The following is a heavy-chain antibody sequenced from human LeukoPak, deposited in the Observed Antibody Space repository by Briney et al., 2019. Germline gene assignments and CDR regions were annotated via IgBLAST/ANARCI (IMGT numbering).Heavy chain of an antibody. D-gene: IGHD6-13*01. CDR2: ISYDGSNK. J-gene: IGHJ4*02. V-gene: IGHV3-30*18. CDR3: AKNMGSSSWYVDY. CDR1: GFTFSSYG. Sequence: GGSLRLSCAASGFTFSSYGMHWVRQAPGKGLEWVVVISYDGSNKYYADSVKGRFTISRDNSKNTLYLQMNSLRAEDTAVYYCAKNMGSSSWYVDYWGQGTLVTVSS.